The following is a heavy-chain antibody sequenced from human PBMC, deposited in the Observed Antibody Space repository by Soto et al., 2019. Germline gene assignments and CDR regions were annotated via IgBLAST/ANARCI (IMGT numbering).Heavy chain of an antibody. CDR3: TTLGSHYYYLNFDV. CDR1: GFTFSNAW. CDR2: IKMKSEGATT. Sequence: EVQLVESGGGLVTPGGSLRLSCAASGFTFSNAWMYWVRQAPGKGLEWVGLIKMKSEGATTHYAAPVNGRFTISRDDSKKTLYLQMSSLKTEDTAVYYCTTLGSHYYYLNFDVWGQGTTVTVSS. V-gene: IGHV3-15*07. J-gene: IGHJ6*02.